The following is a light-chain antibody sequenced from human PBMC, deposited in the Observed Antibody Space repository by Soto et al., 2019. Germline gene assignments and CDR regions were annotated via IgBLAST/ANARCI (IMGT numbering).Light chain of an antibody. CDR3: QQYGSSPWT. Sequence: EIVLTQSPGTLSLSPGERATLSCRASQSVSSSYLAWYQQKLGQAPRLLIYGASSRATGIPDRFSGSASGTDFTLTISRLEPEDFAAYYCQQYGSSPWTFGQGTKVEIK. V-gene: IGKV3-20*01. CDR2: GAS. J-gene: IGKJ1*01. CDR1: QSVSSSY.